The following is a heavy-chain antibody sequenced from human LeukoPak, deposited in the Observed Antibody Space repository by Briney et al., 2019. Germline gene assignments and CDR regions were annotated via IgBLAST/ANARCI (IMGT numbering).Heavy chain of an antibody. D-gene: IGHD5-18*01. Sequence: KPSETLSLTCTISGGSISSSSYYWGWIRQPPGKGLERIGSIYYSGSTYYNPSLKSRVTISVDTSKNQFSLKLSSVTAPDTAVYYCARHIGYSYGQNDYWGQGTLVTVSS. CDR2: IYYSGST. V-gene: IGHV4-39*01. CDR3: ARHIGYSYGQNDY. J-gene: IGHJ4*02. CDR1: GGSISSSSYY.